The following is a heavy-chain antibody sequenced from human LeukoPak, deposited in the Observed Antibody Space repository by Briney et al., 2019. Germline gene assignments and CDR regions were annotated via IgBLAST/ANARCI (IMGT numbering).Heavy chain of an antibody. Sequence: AGGSLRLSCAASGFTFSSYAMSWVRQAPGKGLEWVSAISGSGGSTYYADSVKGRFTISRDNSKNTLYPQMNSLRAEDTAVYYCAKKETMSTVTTYCDYWGQGTLVTVSS. CDR1: GFTFSSYA. D-gene: IGHD4-17*01. V-gene: IGHV3-23*01. CDR2: ISGSGGST. CDR3: AKKETMSTVTTYCDY. J-gene: IGHJ4*02.